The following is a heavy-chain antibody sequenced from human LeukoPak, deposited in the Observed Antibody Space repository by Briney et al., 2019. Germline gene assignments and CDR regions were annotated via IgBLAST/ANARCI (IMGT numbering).Heavy chain of an antibody. D-gene: IGHD6-13*01. CDR2: IYPGDSDT. V-gene: IGHV5-51*01. CDR3: ARLRVGSSSYNWFDP. J-gene: IGHJ5*02. CDR1: GYSFTSYW. Sequence: GESLKISCKGSGYSFTSYWIGWVRQMPGKGLEWMGVIYPGDSDTRYSPSFQGQVTISADKSISTAYLQWSSLKASDTAMYYCARLRVGSSSYNWFDPWGQGTLVTVSS.